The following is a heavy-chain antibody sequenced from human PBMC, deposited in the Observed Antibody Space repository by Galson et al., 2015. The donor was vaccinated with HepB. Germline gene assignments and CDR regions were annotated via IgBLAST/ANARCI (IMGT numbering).Heavy chain of an antibody. V-gene: IGHV3-7*03. CDR2: IKQDGGEK. CDR1: GFTFSDYW. D-gene: IGHD6-13*01. CDR3: ARDREAAGGGDWFDP. Sequence: SLRLSCAASGFTFSDYWMSWVRQAPGKGLEWVASIKQDGGEKYYVDSVKGRFTISRDNAKNSMFLYMKSLRAEDTAVYFCARDREAAGGGDWFDPWGQGTLVTVSS. J-gene: IGHJ5*02.